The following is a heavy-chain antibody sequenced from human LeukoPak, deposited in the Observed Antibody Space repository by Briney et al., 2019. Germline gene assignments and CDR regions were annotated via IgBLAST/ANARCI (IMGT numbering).Heavy chain of an antibody. J-gene: IGHJ4*02. V-gene: IGHV1-2*02. CDR1: GYTFASFG. CDR2: LNPNSGGT. CDR3: ARYSYGSNFDY. Sequence: ASVKVSCKAFGYTFASFGVSWVRQAPGQGLEWMGWLNPNSGGTNYEQKFQGRVTMTRDTSISTAYMELSGLRSDDTAVYYCARYSYGSNFDYWGQGTLVTVSS. D-gene: IGHD5-18*01.